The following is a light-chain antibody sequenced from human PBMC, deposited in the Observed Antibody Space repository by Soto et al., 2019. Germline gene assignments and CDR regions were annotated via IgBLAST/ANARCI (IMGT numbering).Light chain of an antibody. V-gene: IGLV2-23*01. CDR3: CSYAGSITWV. Sequence: QSVLTQPASVSGSPGQSITISCTGTSSDVGSYNLVSWYQQHPGKAPKLMIYEGNKRPSGVSNRFSGSKSGNTASLTISGLQAEDEADYYCCSYAGSITWVFGGGTKLTVL. CDR1: SSDVGSYNL. J-gene: IGLJ2*01. CDR2: EGN.